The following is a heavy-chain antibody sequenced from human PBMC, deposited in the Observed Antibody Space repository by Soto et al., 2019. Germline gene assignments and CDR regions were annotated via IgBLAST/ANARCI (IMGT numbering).Heavy chain of an antibody. Sequence: PGGSLRLSCTGSGFPFDDFAINWVRQAPGKGLEWVGLISSGGDITFYADSVKGRFTISRDNSNNTLFLQMSGLRADDTAVYFCAKDKISRSVAAASRNWFDPWGQGTLVTVSS. J-gene: IGHJ5*02. CDR2: ISSGGDIT. CDR1: GFPFDDFA. V-gene: IGHV3-23*01. D-gene: IGHD6-25*01. CDR3: AKDKISRSVAAASRNWFDP.